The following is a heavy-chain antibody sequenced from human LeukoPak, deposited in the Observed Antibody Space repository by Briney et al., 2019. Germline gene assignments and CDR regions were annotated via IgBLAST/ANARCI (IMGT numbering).Heavy chain of an antibody. Sequence: SETLSLTCTVSGGSISGYYWSWIRLPPGKGLEWIGYVFHSGSTNYNPSLRSRVTISVDTSKNQFSLKVTSVIAADTAVYFCARFPYSGISHYFDYWGQGALVTVSS. V-gene: IGHV4-59*01. CDR1: GGSISGYY. CDR3: ARFPYSGISHYFDY. CDR2: VFHSGST. D-gene: IGHD1-26*01. J-gene: IGHJ4*02.